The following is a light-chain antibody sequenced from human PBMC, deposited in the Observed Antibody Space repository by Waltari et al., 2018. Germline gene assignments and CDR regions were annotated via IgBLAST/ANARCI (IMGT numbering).Light chain of an antibody. J-gene: IGLJ2*01. V-gene: IGLV2-14*03. CDR3: ASYTNTNTII. CDR1: INDIGYYNF. CDR2: DVT. Sequence: QSALTQSASVSGSPGQSITISCTGTINDIGYYNFVSWYQQHPGQAPRLIIFDVTSGPSGVSHRFSGSKASSAASLTISGLQAEDEADYYCASYTNTNTIIFGEGTKVAVL.